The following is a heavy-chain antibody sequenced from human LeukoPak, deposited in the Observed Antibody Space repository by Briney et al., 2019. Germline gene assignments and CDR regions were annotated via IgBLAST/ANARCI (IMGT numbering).Heavy chain of an antibody. CDR3: ARDVAVAGTGNYYYYYGMDV. V-gene: IGHV3-30*19. D-gene: IGHD6-19*01. Sequence: GGSLRLSCAASGFTFSSYGMHWVRQAPGKGLEWVAVIWYDGSNKYYADSVKGRFTISRDNSKNTLYLQMNSLRAEDTAVYYCARDVAVAGTGNYYYYYGMDVWGQGTTVTVSS. J-gene: IGHJ6*02. CDR2: IWYDGSNK. CDR1: GFTFSSYG.